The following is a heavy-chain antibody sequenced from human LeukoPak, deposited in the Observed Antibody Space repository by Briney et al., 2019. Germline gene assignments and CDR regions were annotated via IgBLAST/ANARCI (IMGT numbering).Heavy chain of an antibody. D-gene: IGHD5-12*01. J-gene: IGHJ6*03. CDR3: ARDPYSGYYGDYYYYYMDV. V-gene: IGHV3-74*01. CDR2: INSDGSST. Sequence: GGSLRLSCAASGFTFSSYWMHWVRQAPGKGLAWVSRINSDGSSTSYADSVKGRFTISRDNAKNSLYLQINSLRAEDTAVYYCARDPYSGYYGDYYYYYMDVWGKGTTVTISS. CDR1: GFTFSSYW.